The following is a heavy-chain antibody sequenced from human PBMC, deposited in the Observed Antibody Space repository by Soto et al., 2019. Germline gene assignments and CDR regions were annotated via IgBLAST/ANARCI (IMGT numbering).Heavy chain of an antibody. D-gene: IGHD3-22*01. Sequence: ASVKGSCKTSGYTFTSYDMHCVRPSPGQGLEWMVIINPSGGSTSYAQKFQGRVTITRDMSTSTAYMELSSLRSEDTAVYYCAADSSSGYRQDDYWGQGTLVTVSS. CDR1: GYTFTSYD. CDR3: AADSSSGYRQDDY. V-gene: IGHV1-46*01. CDR2: INPSGGST. J-gene: IGHJ4*02.